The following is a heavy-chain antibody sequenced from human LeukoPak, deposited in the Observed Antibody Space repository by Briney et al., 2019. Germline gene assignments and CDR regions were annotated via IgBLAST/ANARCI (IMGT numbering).Heavy chain of an antibody. V-gene: IGHV4-34*01. J-gene: IGHJ4*02. CDR1: GGSFSGYY. CDR2: INHSGST. D-gene: IGHD6-6*01. CDR3: ARASSSSLVDY. Sequence: PSETLSLTCAVYGGSFSGYYWSWIRQPPGKGLEWIGEINHSGSTNYNPSLKSRVTISVDTSKNQFSLKLSSVTAADTAVYYCARASSSSLVDYWGQGTLVTVSS.